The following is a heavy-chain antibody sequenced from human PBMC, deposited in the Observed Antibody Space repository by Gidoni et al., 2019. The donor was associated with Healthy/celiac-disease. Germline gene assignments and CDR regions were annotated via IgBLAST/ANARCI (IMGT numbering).Heavy chain of an antibody. D-gene: IGHD3-22*01. CDR1: GFSLSTSGVG. Sequence: QITLKESGPTLVKPTQTLTLTCTFSGFSLSTSGVGVGWIRQPPGKALEWLALIYWDDDKRYSPSLKSRLTITKDTSKNQVVLTMTNMDPVDTATYYCAHRRYYYDSSGYRDAFDIWGQGTMVTVSS. CDR3: AHRRYYYDSSGYRDAFDI. V-gene: IGHV2-5*02. CDR2: IYWDDDK. J-gene: IGHJ3*02.